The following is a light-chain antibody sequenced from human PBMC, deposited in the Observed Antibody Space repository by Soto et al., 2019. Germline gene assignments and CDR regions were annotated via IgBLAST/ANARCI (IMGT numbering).Light chain of an antibody. J-gene: IGLJ2*01. V-gene: IGLV1-44*01. CDR3: AAWDDILNVVV. Sequence: QSVLTQRPSVSGTPGQTVTISCSGARSNIGKNTLNWFQQLPGTAPNLLISTSNHRPSGVRDRFSGSKSGTSASLTISGLRSDDEADYYCAAWDDILNVVVFGGGTKVTVL. CDR1: RSNIGKNT. CDR2: TSN.